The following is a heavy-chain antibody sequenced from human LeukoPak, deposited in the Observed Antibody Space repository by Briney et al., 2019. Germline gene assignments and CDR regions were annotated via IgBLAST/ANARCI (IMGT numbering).Heavy chain of an antibody. CDR2: FDPEDGET. D-gene: IGHD2-2*02. CDR1: GYTLTELS. Sequence: ASVKVSCKVSGYTLTELSMHWVRQAPGKGLEWMGGFDPEDGETIYAQKFQGRVTMTEDTSTDTAYMELSSLRSEDTAVYYCATLDCSSTSCYSSWFDPGGQGTLVTVPS. V-gene: IGHV1-24*01. J-gene: IGHJ5*02. CDR3: ATLDCSSTSCYSSWFDP.